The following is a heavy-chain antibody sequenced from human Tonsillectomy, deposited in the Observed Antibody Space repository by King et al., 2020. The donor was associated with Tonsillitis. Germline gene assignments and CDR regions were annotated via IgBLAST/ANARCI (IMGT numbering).Heavy chain of an antibody. CDR2: INHSGGT. Sequence: QVQLHQWGAGLLKPSETLSLTCAVYGGSFSGYYWSWIRQPPGKGLDWIGEINHSGGTNYNASLKSRVSISVDTSKIQFSLKLSSVTAADTAVYYCARGPPIFRCLEGPTYYMAVGGKGTTVTVSS. J-gene: IGHJ6*03. D-gene: IGHD3-3*01. CDR3: ARGPPIFRCLEGPTYYMAV. CDR1: GGSFSGYY. V-gene: IGHV4-34*01.